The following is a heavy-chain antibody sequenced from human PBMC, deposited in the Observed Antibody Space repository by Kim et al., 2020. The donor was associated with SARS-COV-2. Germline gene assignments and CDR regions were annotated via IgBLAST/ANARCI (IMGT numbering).Heavy chain of an antibody. CDR2: IIPIFGTA. D-gene: IGHD4-17*01. CDR3: AGDPHYGRNMFHYYGMDV. V-gene: IGHV1-69*13. J-gene: IGHJ6*02. CDR1: GGTFSSYA. Sequence: SVKVSCKASGGTFSSYAISWLRQAPGQGLEWMGGIIPIFGTANYAQKVQGRVTITADESTSTTYMELSSLRSEDTAVYYLAGDPHYGRNMFHYYGMDVWGQGTTVTVSS.